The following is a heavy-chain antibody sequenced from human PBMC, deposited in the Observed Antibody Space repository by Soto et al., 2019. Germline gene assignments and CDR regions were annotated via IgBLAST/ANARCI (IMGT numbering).Heavy chain of an antibody. CDR3: TRHDNGDYANFDY. D-gene: IGHD4-17*01. Sequence: EVQLVESGGGLVQPGGSLKLSCAASGFTFSGSAMHWVRQASGKGLEWVGRIRSKANSYATAYAASVKGRFTISRDDSKNTAYLQMNSLKTEDTAVYYRTRHDNGDYANFDYWGQGTLVTVSS. CDR1: GFTFSGSA. V-gene: IGHV3-73*02. CDR2: IRSKANSYAT. J-gene: IGHJ4*02.